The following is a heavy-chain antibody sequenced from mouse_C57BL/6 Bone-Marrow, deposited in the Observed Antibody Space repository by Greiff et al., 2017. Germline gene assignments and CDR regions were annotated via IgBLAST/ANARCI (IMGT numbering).Heavy chain of an antibody. V-gene: IGHV1-50*01. CDR2: IDPSDSYT. CDR3: TSEGQVWNYFGY. CDR1: GYTFTSYW. J-gene: IGHJ2*01. D-gene: IGHD3-3*01. Sequence: QVQLQQPGAELVKPGASVKLSCKASGYTFTSYWMQWVKQRPGQGLEWIGEIDPSDSYTTYNQKFKGKATLTVDTSSSTAYMPLSSLTSEDSAVYYWTSEGQVWNYFGYWGQGNPLTGS.